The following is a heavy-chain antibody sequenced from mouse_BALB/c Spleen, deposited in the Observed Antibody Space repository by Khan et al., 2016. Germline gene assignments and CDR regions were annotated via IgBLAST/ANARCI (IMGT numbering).Heavy chain of an antibody. CDR1: GDSITSGY. J-gene: IGHJ4*01. CDR3: ARYGGSSYVRGMDY. CDR2: ISYSGGT. Sequence: EVQLQESGPSLVKPSQTLSLTCSVTGDSITSGYWNWIRKFPGNKLEYMGYISYSGGTYNNPSLKSRISITRDTSKNQYYLQLNSVTTEDTGTYYCARYGGSSYVRGMDYWGPGLSVTVSS. D-gene: IGHD1-1*01. V-gene: IGHV3-8*02.